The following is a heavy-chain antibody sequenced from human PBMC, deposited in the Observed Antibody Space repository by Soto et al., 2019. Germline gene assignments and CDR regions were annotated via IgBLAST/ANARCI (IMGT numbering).Heavy chain of an antibody. CDR2: ISSSSSYI. Sequence: EVQLVESGGGLVKPGGSLRLSCAASGFTFSSYNMKWVRQAPGKGLEWVSSISSSSSYIYYADSVKGRVTVSRDNARKSLFLQMNSLRAEDTAVYYCARDGLSDYYGMDVWGQGVTVTVSS. D-gene: IGHD2-2*03. V-gene: IGHV3-21*01. CDR1: GFTFSSYN. J-gene: IGHJ6*02. CDR3: ARDGLSDYYGMDV.